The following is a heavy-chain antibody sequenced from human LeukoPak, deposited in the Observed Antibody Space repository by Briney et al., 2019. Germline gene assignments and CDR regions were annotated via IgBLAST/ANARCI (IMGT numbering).Heavy chain of an antibody. Sequence: SETLSLTCTVSGGSISRGNYYWIWIRQPAGKGLEWIGLIYTSGSTYYNPSLKSRLTISLDTSKSQFSLKLGSVTAADTAVYYCAREFDLWGRGTLVTVSS. CDR1: GGSISRGNYY. CDR2: IYTSGST. J-gene: IGHJ2*01. V-gene: IGHV4-61*02. CDR3: AREFDL.